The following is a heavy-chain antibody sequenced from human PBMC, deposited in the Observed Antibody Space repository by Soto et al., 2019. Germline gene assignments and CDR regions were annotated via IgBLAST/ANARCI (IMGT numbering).Heavy chain of an antibody. J-gene: IGHJ4*02. D-gene: IGHD4-17*01. CDR2: GSPENRNA. CDR3: EVTTGY. V-gene: IGHV1-8*01. CDR1: GYTFTEYD. Sequence: ASVKVSCKTSGYTFTEYDINWVRQGPGQGLEDMGWGSPENRNAGYAPQFRGRVSMTADTSITTVYLELTTLTYEDTAVYYCEVTTGYWGQGTMVTVSS.